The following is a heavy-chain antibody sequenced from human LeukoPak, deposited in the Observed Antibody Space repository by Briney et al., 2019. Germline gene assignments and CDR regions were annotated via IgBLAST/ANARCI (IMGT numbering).Heavy chain of an antibody. Sequence: SVKVSCKASGYTFTNFGITWVRQAPGQGLEWMGWISSYNGNTNYAQKLQGRVTMTTDTSTSTAYMELRSLRFDDTAVYYCARDTKWELRSFDYWGQGTLVTVSS. V-gene: IGHV1-18*01. CDR2: ISSYNGNT. J-gene: IGHJ4*02. D-gene: IGHD1-26*01. CDR1: GYTFTNFG. CDR3: ARDTKWELRSFDY.